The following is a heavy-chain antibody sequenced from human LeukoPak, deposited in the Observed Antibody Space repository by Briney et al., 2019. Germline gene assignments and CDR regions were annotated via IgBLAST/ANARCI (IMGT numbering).Heavy chain of an antibody. J-gene: IGHJ6*02. Sequence: SVKVSCKASGGTFSNSYISWVRQAPGQGLEWMGGIIPISGTPNYAQKFQGRVTITADESTSTTYTELRSLRSEDTAMYYCARDLGVAATSYYYYGMDVWGQGTTVTVSS. CDR3: ARDLGVAATSYYYYGMDV. CDR1: GGTFSNSY. D-gene: IGHD2-15*01. V-gene: IGHV1-69*13. CDR2: IIPISGTP.